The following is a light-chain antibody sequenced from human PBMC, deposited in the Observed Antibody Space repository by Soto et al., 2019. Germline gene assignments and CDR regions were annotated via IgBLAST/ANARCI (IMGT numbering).Light chain of an antibody. CDR3: QHYNSYSEA. CDR1: QTISSW. J-gene: IGKJ1*01. V-gene: IGKV1-5*03. Sequence: DMQGTQSPSTLSGSVGDRVTITCLCSQTISSWLAWYQQKPGKAPKLLIYKASTLKSGVPSRFSGSGSGTEFTLTISSLQPDDFATYYCQHYNSYSEAFGQGTKVDIK. CDR2: KAS.